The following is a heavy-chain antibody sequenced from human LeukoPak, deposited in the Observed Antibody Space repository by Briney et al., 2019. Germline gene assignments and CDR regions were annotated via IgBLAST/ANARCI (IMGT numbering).Heavy chain of an antibody. Sequence: PSETLSLTCTVSGGSISSYYWSWIRQPPGKGLEWIGYIYYSGSTNYNPSLKSRVTISVDTSKNQFSLKLSSVTAADTAVYYCARDDPTTSDAFDIWGHGKMVTVSS. CDR3: ARDDPTTSDAFDI. J-gene: IGHJ3*02. CDR1: GGSISSYY. D-gene: IGHD1-7*01. CDR2: IYYSGST. V-gene: IGHV4-59*01.